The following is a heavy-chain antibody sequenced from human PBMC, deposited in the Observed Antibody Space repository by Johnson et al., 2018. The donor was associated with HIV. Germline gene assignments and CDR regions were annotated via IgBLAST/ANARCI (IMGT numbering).Heavy chain of an antibody. V-gene: IGHV3-30*02. CDR1: GFTFSSYG. Sequence: QVQLVESGGGVVQPGGSLRLSCAASGFTFSSYGMHWVRQAPGKGLEWVAFIRYDGSNKYYVDSVKGRFTISRDNAKNSLYLQMNSLRAEDTAVYYCARDADDAFDVWGQGTMVTVSS. J-gene: IGHJ3*01. CDR2: IRYDGSNK. CDR3: ARDADDAFDV.